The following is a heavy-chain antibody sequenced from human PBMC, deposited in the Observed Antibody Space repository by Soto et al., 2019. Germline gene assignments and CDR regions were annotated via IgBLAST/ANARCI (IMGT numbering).Heavy chain of an antibody. Sequence: QVQLVESGGGVVQPGRSLRLSCAASGFTFSSYGMHWVRQAPGKGLEWVAVISYDGSNKYYADSVKGRFTISRDNSKNTLYLQMNSLRAEDTAVYYCAKGLWFGEAGRHYGMDVWGQGTTVPVSS. CDR1: GFTFSSYG. J-gene: IGHJ6*02. D-gene: IGHD3-10*01. CDR3: AKGLWFGEAGRHYGMDV. CDR2: ISYDGSNK. V-gene: IGHV3-30*18.